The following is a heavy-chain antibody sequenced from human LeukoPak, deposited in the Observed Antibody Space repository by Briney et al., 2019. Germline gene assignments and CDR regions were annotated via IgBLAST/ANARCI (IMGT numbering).Heavy chain of an antibody. CDR1: GFTFSSYS. CDR2: ISSSSSTI. D-gene: IGHD6-13*01. J-gene: IGHJ4*02. Sequence: PGGSLRLSCAASGFTFSSYSMNWVRQAPGKGLEWVSYISSSSSTIYYADSVKGRFTISRDNSKNTLYLQMNSLRAEDTAVYYCAKDGTGSPGYYWGQGTLVTVSS. V-gene: IGHV3-48*01. CDR3: AKDGTGSPGYY.